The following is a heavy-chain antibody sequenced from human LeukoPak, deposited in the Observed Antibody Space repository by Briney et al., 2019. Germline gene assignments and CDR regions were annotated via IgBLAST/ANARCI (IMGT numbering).Heavy chain of an antibody. J-gene: IGHJ4*02. D-gene: IGHD1-26*01. CDR3: ATMSGAYYKFDY. V-gene: IGHV4-61*01. CDR2: IYYSGST. Sequence: SETLSLTCTVSGGSISSGSISSYYWSWIRQPPGKGLEWIGYIYYSGSTNYNPSLKSRVTISVDTSKNQFSLKLSSVTAADTAVYYCATMSGAYYKFDYWGQGTLVTVSS. CDR1: GGSISSGSISSYY.